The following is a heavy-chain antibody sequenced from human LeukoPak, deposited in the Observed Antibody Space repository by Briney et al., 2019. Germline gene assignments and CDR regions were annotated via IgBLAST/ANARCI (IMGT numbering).Heavy chain of an antibody. CDR3: TKEGFRDGYNKYFQR. D-gene: IGHD5-24*01. CDR2: VSGSGGST. V-gene: IGHV3-23*01. J-gene: IGHJ1*01. CDR1: GFTFSSYA. Sequence: PGGSLRLSCAASGFTFSSYAMSWVRQAPGKGLEWVSAVSGSGGSTYYADSVKGRFTISRDNSKNTLYLQMNSLRAEDTAVYYCTKEGFRDGYNKYFQRWGQGTLVTVSS.